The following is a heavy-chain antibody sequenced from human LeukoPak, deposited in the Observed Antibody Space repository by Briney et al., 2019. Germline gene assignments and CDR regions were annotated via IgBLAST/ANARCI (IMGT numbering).Heavy chain of an antibody. V-gene: IGHV1-2*02. Sequence: ASVKVSCKASGYTFTGYYMNWVRQAPGQGLEWMGWINPNSGGTNYAQKLQGRVTMTGDTSISTAYMELSSLRSDDTAVYYCASRKQQLVRSGHSFDYWGQGTLVTVSS. CDR1: GYTFTGYY. J-gene: IGHJ4*02. CDR2: INPNSGGT. D-gene: IGHD6-13*01. CDR3: ASRKQQLVRSGHSFDY.